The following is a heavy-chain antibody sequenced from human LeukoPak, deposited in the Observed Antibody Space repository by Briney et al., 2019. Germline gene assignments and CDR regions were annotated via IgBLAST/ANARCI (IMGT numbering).Heavy chain of an antibody. D-gene: IGHD3-10*01. CDR1: GFTFSNYA. Sequence: GGSLRLSCSVSGFTFSNYAMQWVRRARGKGLEWVSLISGGSGKIYYVDSVKGRFTISRDNSKNTLYVPMTSLRDQATAIYYCAKGSDYYGSVTSKKTDWGQGTLVTVSS. CDR2: ISGGSGKI. J-gene: IGHJ4*02. V-gene: IGHV3-23*01. CDR3: AKGSDYYGSVTSKKTD.